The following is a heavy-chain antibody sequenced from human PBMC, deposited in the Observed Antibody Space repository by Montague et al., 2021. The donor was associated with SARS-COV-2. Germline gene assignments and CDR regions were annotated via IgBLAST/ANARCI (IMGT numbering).Heavy chain of an antibody. Sequence: SETLSLTCTVSGGSISSSRYYWAWIRQPPGKGLEWIGEINHRGTSNYNPSLKSRVSISVDTSKNQFSLYLGSVTAADTAVYYCARGRQHFNMIVVVMTGGEYYFDYWGQGTLVTVSS. V-gene: IGHV4-39*02. CDR2: INHRGTS. D-gene: IGHD3-22*01. CDR3: ARGRQHFNMIVVVMTGGEYYFDY. CDR1: GGSISSSRYY. J-gene: IGHJ4*02.